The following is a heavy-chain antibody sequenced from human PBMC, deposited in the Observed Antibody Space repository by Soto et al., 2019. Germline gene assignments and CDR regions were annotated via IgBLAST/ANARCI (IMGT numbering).Heavy chain of an antibody. Sequence: SETLSLACTVSGGSISSYYWSWIRQPPGKGLEWIGYIYYSGSTNYNPSLKSRVTISVDTSKNQFSLKLSSVTAADTAVYYCARHPIVVVPAALPWFAPWGQGTLVTVSS. J-gene: IGHJ5*02. CDR1: GGSISSYY. V-gene: IGHV4-59*08. CDR3: ARHPIVVVPAALPWFAP. D-gene: IGHD2-2*01. CDR2: IYYSGST.